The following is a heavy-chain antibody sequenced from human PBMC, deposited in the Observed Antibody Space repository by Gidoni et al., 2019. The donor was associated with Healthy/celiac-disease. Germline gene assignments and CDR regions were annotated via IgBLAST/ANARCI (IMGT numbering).Heavy chain of an antibody. J-gene: IGHJ4*02. CDR2: ISGSGGST. Sequence: EVQLFESGGGLVQPGGSLRLSCAASGFTFTCYAMSWVRQAPGKGLEWVSAISGSGGSTYYADSVKGRFTISRDNSKNTLYLQMNSLRAEDTAVYYCAKVNGLGSGWYVEPIDYWGQGTLVTVSS. V-gene: IGHV3-23*01. CDR3: AKVNGLGSGWYVEPIDY. CDR1: GFTFTCYA. D-gene: IGHD6-19*01.